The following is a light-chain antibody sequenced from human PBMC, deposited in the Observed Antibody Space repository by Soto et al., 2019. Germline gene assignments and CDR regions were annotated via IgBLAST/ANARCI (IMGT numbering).Light chain of an antibody. CDR2: DVS. J-gene: IGLJ1*01. V-gene: IGLV2-14*03. CDR1: SSDVGGYNY. Sequence: QSVLTQPASVSGSPGQSITISCTGTSSDVGGYNYVSWYQQHPGKAPKLMIYDVSNRPSGVSNRFSGFKSSNTASLTISGLHAEDEADYYCSSYTTSSTYVFGAGTKVTVL. CDR3: SSYTTSSTYV.